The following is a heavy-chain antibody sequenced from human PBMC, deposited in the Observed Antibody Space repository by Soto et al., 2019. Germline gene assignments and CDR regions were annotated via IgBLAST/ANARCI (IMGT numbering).Heavy chain of an antibody. V-gene: IGHV4-39*01. CDR2: GYQSGNT. CDR1: GVSISSSSHY. D-gene: IGHD2-8*01. CDR3: ARHALQNGFDL. Sequence: SKTLSLTCSVSGVSISSSSHYWAWIRQAPGQGLEWIGSGYQSGNTYYNPSLRNRVAVSVDTSTNQISLRVKSVTASDTGVYFCARHALQNGFDLWGQGTPVTVSS. J-gene: IGHJ4*02.